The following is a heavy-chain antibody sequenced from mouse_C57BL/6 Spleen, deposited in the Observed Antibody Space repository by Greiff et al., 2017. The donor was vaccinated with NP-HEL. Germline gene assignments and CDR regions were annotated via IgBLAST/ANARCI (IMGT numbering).Heavy chain of an antibody. Sequence: VQLQQSGPGMVKPSQSLSLTCTVTGYSITSGYDWHWIRHFPGNKLEWMGYISYSGSTNYNPSLKSRISITHDTSKNHFFLKLNSVTTEDTATYYCARDGYYYAMDYWGQGTSVTVSS. D-gene: IGHD2-2*01. CDR3: ARDGYYYAMDY. J-gene: IGHJ4*01. CDR2: ISYSGST. V-gene: IGHV3-1*01. CDR1: GYSITSGYD.